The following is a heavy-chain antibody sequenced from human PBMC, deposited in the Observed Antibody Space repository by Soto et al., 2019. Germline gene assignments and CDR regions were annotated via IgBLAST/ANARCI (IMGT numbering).Heavy chain of an antibody. CDR2: IYYSGST. CDR1: GGSISSGGYY. D-gene: IGHD3-3*01. V-gene: IGHV4-31*03. CDR3: ARGYGYYDFWSGYYIYYYYGMDV. J-gene: IGHJ6*02. Sequence: SETLSLTCTVSGGSISSGGYYWSWIRQHPGKGLEWIGYIYYSGSTYYNPSLKSRVTISVDTSKNQFSLKLSSVTAADTAVYYCARGYGYYDFWSGYYIYYYYGMDVWGQGTTVTVSS.